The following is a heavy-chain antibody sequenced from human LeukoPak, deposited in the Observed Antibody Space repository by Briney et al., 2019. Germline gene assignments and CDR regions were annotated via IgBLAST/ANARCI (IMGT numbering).Heavy chain of an antibody. Sequence: GGSLRLSCAASGFTFSTYAMSWVRQAPGKGLEWVSYISSSSSTIYYADSVKGRFTISRDNAKNSLYLQMNSLRAEDTAVYYCARLVRWFGDWWGQGTLVTVSS. D-gene: IGHD3-10*01. CDR1: GFTFSTYA. J-gene: IGHJ4*02. CDR3: ARLVRWFGDW. V-gene: IGHV3-48*04. CDR2: ISSSSSTI.